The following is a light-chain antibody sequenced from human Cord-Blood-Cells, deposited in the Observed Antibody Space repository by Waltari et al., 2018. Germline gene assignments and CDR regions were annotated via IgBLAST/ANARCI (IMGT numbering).Light chain of an antibody. CDR1: QSVSSY. Sequence: EIVLTQSPATLSLSPGERATLSFTASQSVSSYLAWYQQKPGQAPRLLIYDASNRATGIPARFSGSGSGTDFTLTISSLEPEDFAVYYCQQRSNWPLTFGGGTKVEIK. CDR2: DAS. J-gene: IGKJ4*01. CDR3: QQRSNWPLT. V-gene: IGKV3-11*01.